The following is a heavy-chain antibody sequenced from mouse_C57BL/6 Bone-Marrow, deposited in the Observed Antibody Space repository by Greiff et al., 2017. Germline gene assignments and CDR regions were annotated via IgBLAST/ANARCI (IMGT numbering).Heavy chain of an antibody. Sequence: EVQLQQSGTVLARPGASVKMSCKTSGYTFTSYWMHWVKQRPGQGLEWIGAIYPGNSDTSYNQKFKGKAKLTAVTSASTAYMELSSLTNEDSAVYYCTRSSNHGGNYAMDYWGQGTSVTVSS. CDR3: TRSSNHGGNYAMDY. D-gene: IGHD2-5*01. V-gene: IGHV1-5*01. CDR2: IYPGNSDT. J-gene: IGHJ4*01. CDR1: GYTFTSYW.